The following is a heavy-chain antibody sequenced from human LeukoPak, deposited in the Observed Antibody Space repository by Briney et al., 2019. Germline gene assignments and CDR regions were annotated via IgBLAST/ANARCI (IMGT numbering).Heavy chain of an antibody. Sequence: KPSETLSLTCTVSGGSMSSYYWSWIRQPPGKGLEWIGSIYYSGSTYYNPSLKSRVTISVDTSKNQFSLKLSSVTAADTAVYYCACRSNWNYALDYWGQGTLVTVSS. V-gene: IGHV4-59*05. D-gene: IGHD1-7*01. CDR2: IYYSGST. J-gene: IGHJ4*02. CDR1: GGSMSSYY. CDR3: ACRSNWNYALDY.